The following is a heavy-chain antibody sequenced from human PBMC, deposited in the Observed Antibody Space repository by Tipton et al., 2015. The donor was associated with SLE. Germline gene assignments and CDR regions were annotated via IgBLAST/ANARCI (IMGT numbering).Heavy chain of an antibody. Sequence: TLSLTCTVSGGSISGYYWSWIRQPPGKGLEWIGEINHSGSTNYNPSLKSRVTISVDTSKNQFSLKLSSVTAADTAVYYCARGGSYTRAVGATADYGMDVWGQGTTVTVSS. J-gene: IGHJ6*02. CDR3: ARGGSYTRAVGATADYGMDV. D-gene: IGHD1-26*01. CDR1: GGSISGYY. V-gene: IGHV4-34*01. CDR2: INHSGST.